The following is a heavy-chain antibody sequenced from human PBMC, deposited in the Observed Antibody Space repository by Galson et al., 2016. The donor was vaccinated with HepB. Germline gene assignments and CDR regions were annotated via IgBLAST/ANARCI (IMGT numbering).Heavy chain of an antibody. Sequence: SLRLSCAASGFTFGTYWMHWVRQAPGKGLVWVSGVNSDKSITTYADSVRGRFTISRDNAENTLYLQLNSLRVEDTAVYYCTRGQTSFDDWGQGTLVTVSS. CDR3: TRGQTSFDD. CDR2: VNSDKSIT. J-gene: IGHJ4*02. V-gene: IGHV3-74*03. CDR1: GFTFGTYW.